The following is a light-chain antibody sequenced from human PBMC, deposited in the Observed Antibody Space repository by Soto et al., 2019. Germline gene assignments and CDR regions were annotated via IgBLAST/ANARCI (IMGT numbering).Light chain of an antibody. CDR2: GAS. Sequence: EIVLTQSPGTLSLSPGERATLSCRASQSVSISYLAWYQQKPGQAPRLLIYGASSRATGIPDRFSGSGSGTDFTLTISRLEPEDVAVYYCQQYGSSLITFGQGTRLEI. J-gene: IGKJ5*01. V-gene: IGKV3-20*01. CDR1: QSVSISY. CDR3: QQYGSSLIT.